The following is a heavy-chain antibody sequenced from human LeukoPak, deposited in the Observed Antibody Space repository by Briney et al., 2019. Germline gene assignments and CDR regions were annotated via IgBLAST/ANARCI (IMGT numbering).Heavy chain of an antibody. J-gene: IGHJ6*03. Sequence: GASVKVSCKASGYTFTSYDINWVRQATGQGLEWMGWIYGDNGDTKYSQEFQGRVTITRDTSASTAYMELSSLRPEDMAVYYRVRGVPGVYFYYYMDVWGKGTTVTVSS. CDR3: VRGVPGVYFYYYMDV. D-gene: IGHD2-8*01. CDR2: IYGDNGDT. CDR1: GYTFTSYD. V-gene: IGHV1-3*03.